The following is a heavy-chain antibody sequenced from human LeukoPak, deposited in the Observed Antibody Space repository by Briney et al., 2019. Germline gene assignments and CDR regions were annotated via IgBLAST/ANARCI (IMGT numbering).Heavy chain of an antibody. CDR3: AKVPYGGNSAAFDI. CDR1: GFTFSNYA. D-gene: IGHD4-23*01. J-gene: IGHJ3*02. Sequence: PGRSLRLSCAASGFTFSNYAMSWVRQAPGKGLEWVSAISGSGGRTYYADSVKGRFTISRDNSKNTLSLQINSLRAEDTAVYYCAKVPYGGNSAAFDIWGQGTMVTVS. CDR2: ISGSGGRT. V-gene: IGHV3-23*01.